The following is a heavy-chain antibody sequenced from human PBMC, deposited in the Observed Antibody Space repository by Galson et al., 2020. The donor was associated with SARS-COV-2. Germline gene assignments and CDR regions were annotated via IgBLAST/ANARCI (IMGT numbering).Heavy chain of an antibody. Sequence: SVKVSCKASGGTFSSYAISWVRQAPGQGLEWMGGIIPIFGTANYAQKFQGRVTITADESTSTAYMELSSLRSEDTAVYYCARDSTQLWYTTHYYYGMDVWGQGTTVTVSS. CDR2: IIPIFGTA. J-gene: IGHJ6*02. D-gene: IGHD5-18*01. V-gene: IGHV1-69*13. CDR3: ARDSTQLWYTTHYYYGMDV. CDR1: GGTFSSYA.